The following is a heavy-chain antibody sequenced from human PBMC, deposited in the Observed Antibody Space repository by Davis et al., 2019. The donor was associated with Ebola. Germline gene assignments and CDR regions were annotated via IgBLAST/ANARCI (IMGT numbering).Heavy chain of an antibody. V-gene: IGHV3-74*01. CDR1: GFTFSSYW. CDR2: INSDGSST. D-gene: IGHD3-16*01. J-gene: IGHJ4*02. Sequence: GESLKISCAASGFTFSSYWMHWVRQAPGKGLVWVSRINSDGSSTSYADSVKGRFTISRDKSKNTMYLQMNSLRDEDTAVYYCAKGGRSPLHQIDYWGQGTLVTVSS. CDR3: AKGGRSPLHQIDY.